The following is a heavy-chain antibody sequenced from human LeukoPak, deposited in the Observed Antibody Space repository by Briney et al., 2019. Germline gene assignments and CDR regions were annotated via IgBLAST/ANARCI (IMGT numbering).Heavy chain of an antibody. J-gene: IGHJ4*02. V-gene: IGHV3-7*03. CDR2: IKQDGSEK. D-gene: IGHD2-2*01. Sequence: GGSLSLSCAASGFTFSSHWMSWVRQAPGKGLEWVANIKQDGSEKYYVDSVKGRFTISRDNTKNTLYLQMNSLRAEDTAVYYCATGYCSSISYRRDYWGQGTLVTVSS. CDR3: ATGYCSSISYRRDY. CDR1: GFTFSSHW.